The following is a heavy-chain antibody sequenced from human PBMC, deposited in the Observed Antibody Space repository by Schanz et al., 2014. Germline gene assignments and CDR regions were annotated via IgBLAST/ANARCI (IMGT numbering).Heavy chain of an antibody. CDR1: GGTFSSFA. CDR3: ARDPQYYYGSGRGY. Sequence: QVQLVQSGSELKKPGSSVKVSCKASGGTFSSFAIFWVRQAPGQGLEWMGTIIPILDITNYAQKFQGRVTITADISTSTAYMELISLTSEDTAVYYCARDPQYYYGSGRGYWGQGTLVTVST. V-gene: IGHV1-69*09. D-gene: IGHD3-10*01. J-gene: IGHJ4*02. CDR2: IIPILDIT.